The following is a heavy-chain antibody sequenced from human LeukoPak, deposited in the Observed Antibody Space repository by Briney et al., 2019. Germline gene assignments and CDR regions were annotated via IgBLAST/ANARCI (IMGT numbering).Heavy chain of an antibody. Sequence: PGGSPRLSCAASGFTFSSYGMHWVRQAPGKGLEWVAVISYDGSNKYYADSVKGRFTISRDNSKNTLYLQMNSLRAEDTAVYYCAKSAGNWFDPWGQGTLVTVSS. CDR1: GFTFSSYG. CDR2: ISYDGSNK. V-gene: IGHV3-30*18. CDR3: AKSAGNWFDP. J-gene: IGHJ5*02.